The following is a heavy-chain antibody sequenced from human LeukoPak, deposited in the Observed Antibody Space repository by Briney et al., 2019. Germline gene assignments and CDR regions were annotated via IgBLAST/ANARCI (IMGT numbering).Heavy chain of an antibody. V-gene: IGHV4-59*01. Sequence: SETLSLTCTVSGGSISSYYWSWIRQPPGKGLEWIGYIYYSGSTNYNPSLKSRVTISVDTSKNQFSLKLSSVTAADTAVYYCARDRGYGMDVWGQGATVTVSS. J-gene: IGHJ6*02. CDR3: ARDRGYGMDV. CDR2: IYYSGST. CDR1: GGSISSYY.